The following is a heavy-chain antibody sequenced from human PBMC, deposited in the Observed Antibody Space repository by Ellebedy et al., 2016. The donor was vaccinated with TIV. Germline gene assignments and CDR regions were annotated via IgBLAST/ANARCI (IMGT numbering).Heavy chain of an antibody. CDR2: IRYDGSEK. V-gene: IGHV3-30*02. CDR3: AKGYNYGRDY. J-gene: IGHJ4*02. CDR1: GFTFSGYG. D-gene: IGHD5-18*01. Sequence: GESLKISCAAFGFTFSGYGLHWVRQAPGKGLEWVAFIRYDGSEKYYADSVKGRFTISRDNSKNTLYLQMNSLRTEDTAVYYCAKGYNYGRDYWGQGDLVTVSS.